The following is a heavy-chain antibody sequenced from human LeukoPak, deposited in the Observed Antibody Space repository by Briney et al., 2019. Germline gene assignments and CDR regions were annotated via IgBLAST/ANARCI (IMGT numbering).Heavy chain of an antibody. CDR1: GGSISSYY. V-gene: IGHV4-59*01. CDR3: ARASYYVSGGYRTYYFDY. CDR2: IYYSGST. Sequence: SETLSLTCTVSGGSISSYYWSWIRQPPGKGLEWIGYIYYSGSTNYNPSLKSRVTISVDTSKNQFSLKLSSVTAADTALYYCARASYYVSGGYRTYYFDYWGQGTLVTVSS. J-gene: IGHJ4*02. D-gene: IGHD3-10*01.